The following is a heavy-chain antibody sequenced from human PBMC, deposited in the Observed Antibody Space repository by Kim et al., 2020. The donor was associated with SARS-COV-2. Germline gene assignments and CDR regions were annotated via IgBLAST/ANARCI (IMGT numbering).Heavy chain of an antibody. CDR3: ARSGVHRVVTLEL. V-gene: IGHV3-7*05. J-gene: IGHJ1*01. D-gene: IGHD1-7*01. CDR2: IKQEGSEK. Sequence: GGSLRLSCAAPGFILSRFWMNWVRLVPGKGLEWVANIKQEGSEKNYLDSVKGRFTVYRDDVRDLLYLQMNSLRVDDTAVYFCARSGVHRVVTLELWGRG. CDR1: GFILSRFW.